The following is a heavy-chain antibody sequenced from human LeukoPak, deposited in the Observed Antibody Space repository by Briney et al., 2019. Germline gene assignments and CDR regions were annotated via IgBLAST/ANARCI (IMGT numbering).Heavy chain of an antibody. CDR2: INHSGST. Sequence: SETLSLTCAVYVGSFSGYYWSWIRQPPGKGLEWIGEINHSGSTNYNPSLKSRVTISVDTSKNQFSLKLSSVTAADTAVYYCARWHDFWSGYYQGPYFDYWGQGTLVTVSS. J-gene: IGHJ4*02. CDR1: VGSFSGYY. CDR3: ARWHDFWSGYYQGPYFDY. D-gene: IGHD3-3*01. V-gene: IGHV4-34*01.